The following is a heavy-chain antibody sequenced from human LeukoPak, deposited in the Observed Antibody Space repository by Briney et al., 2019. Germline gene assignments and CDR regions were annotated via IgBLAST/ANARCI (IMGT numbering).Heavy chain of an antibody. V-gene: IGHV4-34*01. CDR1: GGSFSGYY. D-gene: IGHD4-23*01. CDR2: INHSGST. J-gene: IGHJ6*02. Sequence: PSETLSLTCAVYGGSFSGYYWSWIRQPPGKGLEWIGEINHSGSTNYNPSLKSRVTISVDTSKNQFSLKLSSVTAADTAVYYCARGRVTTVVSSNYYYGMDVWGQGTTVTVSS. CDR3: ARGRVTTVVSSNYYYGMDV.